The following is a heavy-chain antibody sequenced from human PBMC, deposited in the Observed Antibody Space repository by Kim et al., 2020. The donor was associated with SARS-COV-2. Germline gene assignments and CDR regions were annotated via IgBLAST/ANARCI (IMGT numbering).Heavy chain of an antibody. Sequence: ASVKVSCKASGYTFTSYAMNWVRQAPGQGLEWMGWINTNTGNPTYAQGFTGRFVFSLDTSVSTAYLQISSLKAEDTAVYYCARDYGVSWTEGRDPDFFDYWGQGTLVTVSS. D-gene: IGHD3-3*01. CDR1: GYTFTSYA. CDR2: INTNTGNP. V-gene: IGHV7-4-1*02. CDR3: ARDYGVSWTEGRDPDFFDY. J-gene: IGHJ4*02.